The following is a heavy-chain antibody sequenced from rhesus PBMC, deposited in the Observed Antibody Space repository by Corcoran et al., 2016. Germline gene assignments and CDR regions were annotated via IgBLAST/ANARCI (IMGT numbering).Heavy chain of an antibody. J-gene: IGHJ4*01. CDR1: GFTFSGHE. CDR3: ARAERYYDGNYRVGLDF. CDR2: IGGNNPYT. V-gene: IGHV3-115*02. D-gene: IGHD4-17*01. Sequence: GGSLRLSCEASGFTFSGHEMHWVRQAPGKGLESVSVIGGNNPYTHYADSVRGRFTISRDNAKNSLFLQMASLRAEDTAVYYCARAERYYDGNYRVGLDFWGQGVLVTVSS.